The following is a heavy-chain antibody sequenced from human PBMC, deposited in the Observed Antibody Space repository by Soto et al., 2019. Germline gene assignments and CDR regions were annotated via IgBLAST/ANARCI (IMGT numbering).Heavy chain of an antibody. V-gene: IGHV1-69*13. Sequence: SVKVSCKASGGTFSSYAISWVRQAPGQGLEWMGGIIPIFGTANYAQKFQGRVTITADESTSTAYMELSSLRSEDTAVYYCAKSDLQGPYYYYGMDVWGQGTTVTVSS. CDR2: IIPIFGTA. CDR1: GGTFSSYA. J-gene: IGHJ6*02. CDR3: AKSDLQGPYYYYGMDV.